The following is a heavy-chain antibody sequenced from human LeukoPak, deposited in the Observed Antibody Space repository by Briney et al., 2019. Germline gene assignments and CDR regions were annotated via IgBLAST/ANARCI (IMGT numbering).Heavy chain of an antibody. V-gene: IGHV3-74*01. D-gene: IGHD3-22*01. J-gene: IGHJ4*02. CDR3: ARDGGYDSSGYYPFDY. Sequence: GGSLRLSCAASGFTFSSYWMHWVRQAPGKGLVWVSHINSDGSSTSYADSVRGRFSISRDNAKNTLYLQMNSLRAEDTAVYYCARDGGYDSSGYYPFDYWGQGTLVTVSS. CDR2: INSDGSST. CDR1: GFTFSSYW.